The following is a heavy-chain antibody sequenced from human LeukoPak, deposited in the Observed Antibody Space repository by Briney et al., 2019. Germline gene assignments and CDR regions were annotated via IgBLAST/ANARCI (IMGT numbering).Heavy chain of an antibody. CDR3: ARGHRGYSSGWYGEFDY. CDR2: INPNSGGT. Sequence: GASVKVSCKASGYTFTGYYMHWVRQAPGQGLEWMGWINPNSGGTNYAQKFQGRVTMTRDTSISTAYMGLSRLRSDDTAVYYCARGHRGYSSGWYGEFDYWGQGTLVTVSS. J-gene: IGHJ4*02. D-gene: IGHD6-19*01. CDR1: GYTFTGYY. V-gene: IGHV1-2*02.